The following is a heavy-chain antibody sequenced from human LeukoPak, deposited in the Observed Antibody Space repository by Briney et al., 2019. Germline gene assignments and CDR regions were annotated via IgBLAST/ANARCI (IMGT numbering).Heavy chain of an antibody. CDR3: AKDLVIEPGFVD. Sequence: PGGSLRLSCAASGFTFSSYAMSWVRQAPGKGLEWVAVISYDGSNKYYADSVKGRFTISRDNFKNTLYLQMNSLRAEDTAVYYCAKDLVIEPGFVDWGQGTLVTVSS. J-gene: IGHJ4*02. CDR2: ISYDGSNK. D-gene: IGHD3-16*02. CDR1: GFTFSSYA. V-gene: IGHV3-30*18.